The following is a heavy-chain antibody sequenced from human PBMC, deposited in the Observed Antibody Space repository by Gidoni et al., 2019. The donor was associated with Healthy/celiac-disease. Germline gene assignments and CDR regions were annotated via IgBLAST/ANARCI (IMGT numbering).Heavy chain of an antibody. CDR3: ARMLLMFTYWYFDL. V-gene: IGHV4-59*01. Sequence: QVQLQESDPGLVKPSENLSLTCTVSGSSIRSYYWSWIRQPPGKGLAWIGYIYYSGTTNSNPSLKSRVTISVDTSKNQFSLKLSSVIAADTAVYYCARMLLMFTYWYFDLWGRGTLVTVSS. J-gene: IGHJ2*01. D-gene: IGHD3-10*02. CDR2: IYYSGTT. CDR1: GSSIRSYY.